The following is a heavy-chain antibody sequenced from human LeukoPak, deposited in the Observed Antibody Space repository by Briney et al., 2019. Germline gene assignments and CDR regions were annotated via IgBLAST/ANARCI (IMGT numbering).Heavy chain of an antibody. CDR2: INSDARST. CDR3: ARGADTGYSSDS. D-gene: IGHD6-19*01. J-gene: IGHJ5*02. V-gene: IGHV3-74*01. Sequence: PGGSLRLSCAASGFTFSNYWMHWVRQAPGKGLVWVSRINSDARSTSYADSVKGRFTISRDNAKNTLYLQMNSLRAEDTAVYYCARGADTGYSSDSWGQGTLVTVSP. CDR1: GFTFSNYW.